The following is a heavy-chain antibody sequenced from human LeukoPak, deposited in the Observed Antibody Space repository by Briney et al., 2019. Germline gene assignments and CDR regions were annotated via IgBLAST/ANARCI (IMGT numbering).Heavy chain of an antibody. CDR2: ISSSSSYI. D-gene: IGHD6-6*01. CDR1: GFSFSSYN. Sequence: GGSLGLSCAASGFSFSSYNMNWVRQAPGKGLEWVSFISSSSSYIYYVDSVKGRFTISRDNAKNSLYLQMNSLRAEDTAVYYCARMFEYSSSLAPDYWGQGTLFTVSS. CDR3: ARMFEYSSSLAPDY. J-gene: IGHJ4*02. V-gene: IGHV3-21*01.